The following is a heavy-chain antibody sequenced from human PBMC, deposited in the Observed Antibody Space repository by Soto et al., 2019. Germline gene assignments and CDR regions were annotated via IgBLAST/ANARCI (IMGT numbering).Heavy chain of an antibody. CDR2: IKSKTDGGTT. V-gene: IGHV3-15*01. D-gene: IGHD6-6*01. Sequence: GGALRLYCAASGFTFSNAWMSWVRQAPGKGLEWVGRIKSKTDGGTTDYAAPVKGRFTISRDDSKNTLYLQMNSLKTEDTAVYYCTTDRVPYSSSNNDYWGQGTLVSVS. J-gene: IGHJ4*02. CDR1: GFTFSNAW. CDR3: TTDRVPYSSSNNDY.